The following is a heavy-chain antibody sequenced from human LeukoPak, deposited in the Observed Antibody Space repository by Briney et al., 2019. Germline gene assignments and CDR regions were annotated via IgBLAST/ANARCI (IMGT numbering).Heavy chain of an antibody. Sequence: PSETLSLTCAVSGGSFSGYYWTGIRQPPGKGLDWIGEVNHSGSNNSNPYLNSRVTISIDTHKNQFPLKLTSVTAADTDVYYYASPFCTPTSCYRGDFDFWGQGTLVTVSS. CDR1: GGSFSGYY. CDR2: VNHSGSN. CDR3: ASPFCTPTSCYRGDFDF. D-gene: IGHD2-2*01. J-gene: IGHJ4*02. V-gene: IGHV4-34*01.